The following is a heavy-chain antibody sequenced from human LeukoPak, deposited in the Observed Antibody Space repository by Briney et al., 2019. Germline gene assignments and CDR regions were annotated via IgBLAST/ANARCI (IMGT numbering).Heavy chain of an antibody. J-gene: IGHJ4*02. D-gene: IGHD1-26*01. V-gene: IGHV1-8*01. CDR3: ASFRSSGSYYDRDY. Sequence: ASVKVSCKASGYTFTSYDINWVRQATGQGLEWMGWMNPNSSNTGYAQKFQGRVTMTRNTSISTAYMELSSLGSEDTAVYYCASFRSSGSYYDRDYWGQGTLVTVSS. CDR1: GYTFTSYD. CDR2: MNPNSSNT.